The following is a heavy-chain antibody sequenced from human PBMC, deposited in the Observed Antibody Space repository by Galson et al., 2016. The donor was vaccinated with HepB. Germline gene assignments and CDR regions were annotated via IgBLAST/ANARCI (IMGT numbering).Heavy chain of an antibody. D-gene: IGHD6-13*01. Sequence: SLRLSCAASGFTFSRYWMNWVRQAPGKGLEWVANIQHDGTKQYYVDSVKGRFAISRDNSKNSVLLQMNSLSADDTAIFYCARIAADGSTFDYWGQGTLVTVSS. CDR2: IQHDGTKQ. CDR1: GFTFSRYW. J-gene: IGHJ4*02. CDR3: ARIAADGSTFDY. V-gene: IGHV3-7*03.